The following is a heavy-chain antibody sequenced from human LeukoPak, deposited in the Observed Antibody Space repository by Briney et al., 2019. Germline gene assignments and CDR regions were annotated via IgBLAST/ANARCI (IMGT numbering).Heavy chain of an antibody. Sequence: PGGSLRLSCAASGFTFSSYAMHWVRQAPGKGLEYVSAISSNGGSTYYANSVKGRFTISRDNSKNTLYLQMGSLRAEDMAVYYCARDGAFRVVPAAIPSYYFDYWGQGTLVTVSS. CDR3: ARDGAFRVVPAAIPSYYFDY. CDR1: GFTFSSYA. V-gene: IGHV3-64*01. D-gene: IGHD2-2*01. J-gene: IGHJ4*02. CDR2: ISSNGGST.